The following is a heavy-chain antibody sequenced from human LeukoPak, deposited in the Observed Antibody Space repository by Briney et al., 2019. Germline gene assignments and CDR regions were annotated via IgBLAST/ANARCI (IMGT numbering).Heavy chain of an antibody. V-gene: IGHV1-69*13. CDR1: GGTFSSYA. CDR2: IIPIFGTA. Sequence: ASVKVSCKASGGTFSSYAISRVRQAPGQGLEWMGGIIPIFGTANYAQKFLGRVTITADESTSTAYMELSSLRSEDTAVYYCARLDDYSNYRTNYWGQGTLATVSS. D-gene: IGHD4-11*01. J-gene: IGHJ4*02. CDR3: ARLDDYSNYRTNY.